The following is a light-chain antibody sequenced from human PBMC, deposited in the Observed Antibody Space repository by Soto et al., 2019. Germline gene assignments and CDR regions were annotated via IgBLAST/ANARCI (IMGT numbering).Light chain of an antibody. V-gene: IGKV3-11*01. CDR3: HQRYNWPRVT. CDR1: QGVSNS. Sequence: IALTQSPPTLSLSPGERVTISSRASQGVSNSLAWYKQKPGQPPRLLFYDVSNRATVIPARFSGSGSGTDFTLTITSLEPEDFAVYFCHQRYNWPRVTFGQGTRLE. CDR2: DVS. J-gene: IGKJ5*01.